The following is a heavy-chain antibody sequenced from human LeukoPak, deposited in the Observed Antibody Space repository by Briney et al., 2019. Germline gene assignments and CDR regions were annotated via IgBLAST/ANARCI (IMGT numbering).Heavy chain of an antibody. CDR3: ARDRGPSGYDYFDY. J-gene: IGHJ4*02. D-gene: IGHD5-12*01. V-gene: IGHV4-59*01. CDR1: GGSISSYY. CDR2: IYYSGST. Sequence: SETLSLTRTVSGGSISSYYWSWIRQPPGKGLEWIGYIYYSGSTNYNPSLKSRVTISVDTSKNQFSLKLSSVTAADTAVYYCARDRGPSGYDYFDYWGQGTLVTVSS.